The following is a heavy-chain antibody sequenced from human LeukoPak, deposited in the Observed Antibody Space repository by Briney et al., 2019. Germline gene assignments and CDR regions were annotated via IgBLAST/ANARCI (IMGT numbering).Heavy chain of an antibody. CDR2: TYYRSKWYN. Sequence: SQTLSLTCAISGDSVSTNSAAWNWIRQSPSRGLEWLGRTYYRSKWYNDYAVSVKSRITINPDTSKNHFSLQLNSVTPEDTAVYYCARGGMGYCTSSSCYFDSWGQGTLVTVSS. J-gene: IGHJ4*02. V-gene: IGHV6-1*01. CDR1: GDSVSTNSAA. D-gene: IGHD2-2*01. CDR3: ARGGMGYCTSSSCYFDS.